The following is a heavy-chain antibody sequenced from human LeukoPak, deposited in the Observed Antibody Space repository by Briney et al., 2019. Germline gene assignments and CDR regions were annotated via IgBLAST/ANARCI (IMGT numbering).Heavy chain of an antibody. D-gene: IGHD1-7*01. CDR2: TYPGDSDT. J-gene: IGHJ6*02. CDR1: GYRFTDYW. V-gene: IGHV5-51*01. Sequence: GESLKISCKGSGYRFTDYWIGWVRQMPGKSLEWMGITYPGDSDTRCSPSFQGQVTISADKSINTAHLQWSSLKASDTAMYYCARGAAGTIPDYYYFGMDVWGQGTTVTVSS. CDR3: ARGAAGTIPDYYYFGMDV.